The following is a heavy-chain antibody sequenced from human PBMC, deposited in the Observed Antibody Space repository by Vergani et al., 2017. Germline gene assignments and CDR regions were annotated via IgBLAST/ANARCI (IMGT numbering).Heavy chain of an antibody. CDR3: ARRSRAAREWNWFDP. CDR1: GGTFSSYA. Sequence: QVQLVQSGAEVKKPGSSVKVSCKASGGTFSSYAISWVRQAPGQGLEWMGGIIPIFGTANYAQKFQGRVTITADESTSTAYMERSSLRSEDTAVYYCARRSRAAREWNWFDPWGQGTLVTVSS. V-gene: IGHV1-69*01. J-gene: IGHJ5*02. D-gene: IGHD6-6*01. CDR2: IIPIFGTA.